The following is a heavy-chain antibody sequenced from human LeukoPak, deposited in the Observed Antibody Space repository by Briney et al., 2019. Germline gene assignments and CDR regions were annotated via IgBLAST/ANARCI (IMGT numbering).Heavy chain of an antibody. D-gene: IGHD1-26*01. V-gene: IGHV4-59*08. Sequence: SQTLSLTCTVSGGSINSYYWSWIRQPPGKGLEWIGYIYYSGTTNYNPSLKSRITISVDTSKNQFSLKLNSVTAADTAVYYCARTRGSYYGCYFDYWGRGSLVTVSS. J-gene: IGHJ4*02. CDR2: IYYSGTT. CDR1: GGSINSYY. CDR3: ARTRGSYYGCYFDY.